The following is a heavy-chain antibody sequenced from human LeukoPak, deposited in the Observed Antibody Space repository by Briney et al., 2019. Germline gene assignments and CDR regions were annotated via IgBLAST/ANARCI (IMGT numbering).Heavy chain of an antibody. CDR3: AREVVVVPAAIHYYYYYYMDV. CDR1: GGSISSYY. CDR2: IYTSGST. Sequence: PSETLSLTCTVSGGSISSYYWSWIRQPAGKGLEWIGRIYTSGSTNYNPSLKSRVTMSVDTSKNQFSLKLNSVTAADTAVYYCAREVVVVPAAIHYYYYYYMDVWGKGTTVTVSS. D-gene: IGHD2-2*01. J-gene: IGHJ6*03. V-gene: IGHV4-4*07.